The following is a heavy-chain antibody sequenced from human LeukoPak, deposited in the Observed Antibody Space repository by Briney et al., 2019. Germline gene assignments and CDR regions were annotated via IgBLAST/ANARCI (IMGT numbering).Heavy chain of an antibody. D-gene: IGHD3-22*01. Sequence: SETLSLTCTVSGGSISSYYWSWIRQPPGKGLEWIGYIYYSGSTNYNPSLKSRVTMSVDTSKNQFSLKLSSVTAADTAVYYCARLVVITDSVGFDIWGQGTMVTVSS. CDR2: IYYSGST. V-gene: IGHV4-59*12. J-gene: IGHJ3*02. CDR3: ARLVVITDSVGFDI. CDR1: GGSISSYY.